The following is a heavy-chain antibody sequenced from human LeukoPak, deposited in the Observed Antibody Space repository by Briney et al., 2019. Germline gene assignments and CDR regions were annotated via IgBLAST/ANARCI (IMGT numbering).Heavy chain of an antibody. V-gene: IGHV4-59*01. CDR3: ARGGSGSYGDY. CDR2: IYYSGST. CDR1: DGSISSYY. J-gene: IGHJ4*02. Sequence: SETLSLTCTVSDGSISSYYWSWIRQPPGKGLEWIGYIYYSGSTNYNPSLKSRVTISVDTSKNQFSLKLSSVTAADTAVYYCARGGSGSYGDYWGQGTLVTVSS. D-gene: IGHD1-26*01.